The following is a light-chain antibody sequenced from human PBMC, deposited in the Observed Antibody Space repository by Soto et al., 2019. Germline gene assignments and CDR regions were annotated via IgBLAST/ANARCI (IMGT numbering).Light chain of an antibody. V-gene: IGLV7-43*01. CDR2: STS. Sequence: QAVVTQEPSLTVSPGGTVTRTCASSTGAVTSGYYPNWFQQKPGQAPRALNYSTSNNHSWTTPRFSGSLFGGKAALSLSGGQPAGGGEYYCLRYYGGAHVVFGGGTKLTVL. J-gene: IGLJ2*01. CDR1: TGAVTSGYY. CDR3: LRYYGGAHVV.